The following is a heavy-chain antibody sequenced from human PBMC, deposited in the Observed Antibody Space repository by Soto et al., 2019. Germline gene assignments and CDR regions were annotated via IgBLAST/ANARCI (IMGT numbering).Heavy chain of an antibody. CDR1: GATFNNYI. V-gene: IGHV1-69*16. Sequence: QVQLVQSGAEVKKPGSSVKVSCKASGATFNNYIISWVRQAPGQGLEWMGGIIPFRGTADYVQKFQGRVTITADESRSTVSMELSSLRSEDTAVYYCANSPFEEGGIYYGFDVWGQGTTVTVSS. J-gene: IGHJ6*02. CDR2: IIPFRGTA. CDR3: ANSPFEEGGIYYGFDV. D-gene: IGHD3-16*01.